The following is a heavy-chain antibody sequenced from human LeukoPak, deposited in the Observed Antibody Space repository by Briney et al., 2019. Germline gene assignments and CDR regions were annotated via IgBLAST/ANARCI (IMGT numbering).Heavy chain of an antibody. Sequence: GRSLRLSCAASGFTFDEYAIHWVRQDPRQGMEWVSGISWNSGSIGYADSVKGRFTISRDNAKNSLYLQMNSLRAEDTALYYCAKDKESSGYNYFDYWGQGTLVTVSS. CDR2: ISWNSGSI. CDR1: GFTFDEYA. CDR3: AKDKESSGYNYFDY. J-gene: IGHJ4*02. D-gene: IGHD3-22*01. V-gene: IGHV3-9*01.